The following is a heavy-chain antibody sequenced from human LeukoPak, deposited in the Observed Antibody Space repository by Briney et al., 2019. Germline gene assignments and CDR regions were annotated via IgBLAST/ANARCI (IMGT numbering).Heavy chain of an antibody. V-gene: IGHV1-2*02. D-gene: IGHD3-22*01. CDR2: MKPNSGDT. J-gene: IGHJ4*02. CDR1: GYTFTNYD. CDR3: ARVGRYYDSTGSLDY. Sequence: GASVKVSCKASGYTFTNYDINWVRQATGQGLEWMGYMKPNSGDTNYAQKFQDRVTMTRDTSISIAYMELSRLRSDDTAVYYCARVGRYYDSTGSLDYWGQGTLVTVSS.